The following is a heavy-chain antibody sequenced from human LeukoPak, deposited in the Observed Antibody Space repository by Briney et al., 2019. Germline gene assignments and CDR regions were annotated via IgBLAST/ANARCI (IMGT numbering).Heavy chain of an antibody. CDR3: ARDPGEMIVATTFDY. D-gene: IGHD5-12*01. CDR1: GYTLTELS. CDR2: FDPEDGET. Sequence: ASVKVSCKVSGYTLTELSMHWVRQAPGKGLEWMGGFDPEDGETIYAQKFQGRVTMTEDTSTDTAYMELSSLRSDDTAVYYCARDPGEMIVATTFDYWGQGTLVTVSS. V-gene: IGHV1-24*01. J-gene: IGHJ4*02.